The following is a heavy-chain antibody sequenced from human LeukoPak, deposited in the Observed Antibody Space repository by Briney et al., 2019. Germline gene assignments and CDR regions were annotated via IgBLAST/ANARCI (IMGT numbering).Heavy chain of an antibody. V-gene: IGHV4-34*01. CDR2: INHSGST. Sequence: SETLSLTCAVYGGSFSGYYWSWIRQPPGKGLEWIGEINHSGSTNYNPSLKSRVTISVDTSKNQFSLKLSSVTAADTAVYYCARVTYSVFGYWGQGTLVTVSS. CDR3: ARVTYSVFGY. J-gene: IGHJ4*02. CDR1: GGSFSGYY. D-gene: IGHD2-21*01.